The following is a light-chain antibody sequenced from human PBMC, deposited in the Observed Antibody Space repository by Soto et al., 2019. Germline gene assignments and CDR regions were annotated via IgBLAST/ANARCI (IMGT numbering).Light chain of an antibody. J-gene: IGKJ2*01. CDR2: DAS. CDR3: QQYNSYSPYT. V-gene: IGKV1-5*01. Sequence: DIQMTQSPSTLSASVGDRVTITCRASQSISSWLAWYQQKPGKAPNLLIYDASILEGGVPSRFSGSGSGTEFTLTISSLQPDDFATYYCQQYNSYSPYTFGQGTKLEIK. CDR1: QSISSW.